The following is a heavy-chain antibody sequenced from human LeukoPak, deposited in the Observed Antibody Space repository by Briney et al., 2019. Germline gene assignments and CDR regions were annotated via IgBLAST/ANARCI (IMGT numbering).Heavy chain of an antibody. CDR2: IYYSGST. CDR1: GGSISSGGYY. CDR3: ARDLIYGRYFHY. V-gene: IGHV4-31*03. D-gene: IGHD5-12*01. J-gene: IGHJ4*02. Sequence: SQTLSLTCTVSGGSISSGGYYWSWIRQHPGTGLEWLGYIYYSGSTYYNPSLKSRVTISVDTSKNQFSLKLSSVTAADTAVYYCARDLIYGRYFHYWGRGTLLTVSS.